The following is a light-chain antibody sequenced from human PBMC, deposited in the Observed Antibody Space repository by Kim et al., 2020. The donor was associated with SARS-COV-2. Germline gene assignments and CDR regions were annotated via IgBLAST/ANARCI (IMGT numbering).Light chain of an antibody. CDR1: TGAVTSDQN. V-gene: IGLV7-46*01. J-gene: IGLJ3*02. CDR2: ATV. Sequence: PGVSVTLTCGASTGAVTSDQNAFWFQQKPGQAPRPMIYATVNKHSWNPARFSGSFLGGKVALTLSGAQPEDEADYYCLLSNSGTCVFGGGTQLTVL. CDR3: LLSNSGTCV.